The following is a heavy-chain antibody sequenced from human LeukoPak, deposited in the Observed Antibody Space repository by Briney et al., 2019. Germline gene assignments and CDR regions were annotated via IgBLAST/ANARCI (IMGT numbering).Heavy chain of an antibody. Sequence: PSETLSLTCTVSISSDYDWGCIRQAPGKGLEWIGTINLSGTTYYNPSLNGRVTISLDTSKNQFSLKLRSVTAADTAVYYCARGRWIVGDNPTRYYFDYWGQGTLVTISS. J-gene: IGHJ4*02. CDR3: ARGRWIVGDNPTRYYFDY. V-gene: IGHV4-38-2*02. CDR2: INLSGTT. CDR1: ISSDYD. D-gene: IGHD1-26*01.